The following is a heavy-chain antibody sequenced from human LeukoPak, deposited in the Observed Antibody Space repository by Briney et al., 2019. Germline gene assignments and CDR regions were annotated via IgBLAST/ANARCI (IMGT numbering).Heavy chain of an antibody. CDR3: AKDLANSWTIDY. V-gene: IGHV3-30*02. D-gene: IGHD1-1*01. CDR2: IRYDGSNK. CDR1: GFTFSSYG. J-gene: IGHJ4*02. Sequence: TGGSLRLSCVASGFTFSSYGLHWVRQAPGKGLEWVAFIRYDGSNKYYADSVKGRFTISRDNSKNTLYLQMNSLSVEDTAFYYCAKDLANSWTIDYWGQGTLVTVSS.